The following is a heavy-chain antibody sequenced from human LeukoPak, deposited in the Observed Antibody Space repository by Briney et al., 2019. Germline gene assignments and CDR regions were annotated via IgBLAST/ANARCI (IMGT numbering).Heavy chain of an antibody. V-gene: IGHV3-23*01. Sequence: GGSLRLSCAASGFTFSSYAMSWVRQAPGKGLEWVSAISGSGGSTYYADSVKGRFTISRDNSKNTPYLQMNSLRAEDTAVYYCAKDLFVWGSYRPLDYWGQGTLVTVSS. CDR2: ISGSGGST. CDR1: GFTFSSYA. CDR3: AKDLFVWGSYRPLDY. D-gene: IGHD3-16*02. J-gene: IGHJ4*02.